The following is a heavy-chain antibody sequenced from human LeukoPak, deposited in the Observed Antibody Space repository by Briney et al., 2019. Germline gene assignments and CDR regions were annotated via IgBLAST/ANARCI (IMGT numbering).Heavy chain of an antibody. CDR3: ARQVWLLRGEHCVY. Sequence: PGASLQISCQGSGCIFNSYWIGWVRPVPGEGLEWMGINYPGDSDTRYSPSFQGQVTIFADKSIRTPSLQWTSLQATDTATVYCARQVWLLRGEHCVYGGQGTRVSVS. D-gene: IGHD3-22*01. CDR2: NYPGDSDT. J-gene: IGHJ4*02. CDR1: GCIFNSYW. V-gene: IGHV5-51*01.